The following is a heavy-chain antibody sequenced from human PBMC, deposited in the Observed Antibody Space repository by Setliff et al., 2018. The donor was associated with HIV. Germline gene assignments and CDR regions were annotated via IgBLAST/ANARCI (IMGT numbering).Heavy chain of an antibody. V-gene: IGHV1-2*02. CDR1: GYTFSSYD. D-gene: IGHD2-15*01. Sequence: GASVKVSCKASGYTFSSYDINWVRQATGQGLEWMGWINPNSGGTNYAQKFQGRVTMTRDTSISTAYMELSRLRSDDTAVYYCARDAGHIVVVVAAYYYYMDVWGKGTTVTVSS. CDR3: ARDAGHIVVVVAAYYYYMDV. CDR2: INPNSGGT. J-gene: IGHJ6*03.